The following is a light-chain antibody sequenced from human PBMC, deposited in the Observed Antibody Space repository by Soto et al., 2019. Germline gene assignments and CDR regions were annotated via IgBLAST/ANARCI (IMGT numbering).Light chain of an antibody. Sequence: QSVLTQPPSVSVAPGQTVTISCSGSNSNIGNYYVSWYQQLPGAAPKLMIYDVVRWPSGVPDRFSGSKSGNTASLTISGLQAEDEADYFCCSYAGGYTYLFGTGTKVTVL. CDR2: DVV. J-gene: IGLJ1*01. CDR3: CSYAGGYTYL. V-gene: IGLV2-11*01. CDR1: NSNIGNYY.